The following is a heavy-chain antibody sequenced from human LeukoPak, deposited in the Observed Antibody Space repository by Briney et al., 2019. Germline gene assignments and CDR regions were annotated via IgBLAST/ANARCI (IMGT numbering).Heavy chain of an antibody. CDR1: GGSIDIYY. CDR3: ARAPFYPYYDFWSGYSGYGMDV. J-gene: IGHJ6*02. D-gene: IGHD3-3*01. Sequence: PSEALSLTCTVSGGSIDIYYWSWLRQSPERGLEWIAYIHYSGSTKYNPSLNSRVTTSLDTSKNQFSLRLSSVTAADTAVYYCARAPFYPYYDFWSGYSGYGMDVWGQGTTVTVSS. CDR2: IHYSGST. V-gene: IGHV4-59*01.